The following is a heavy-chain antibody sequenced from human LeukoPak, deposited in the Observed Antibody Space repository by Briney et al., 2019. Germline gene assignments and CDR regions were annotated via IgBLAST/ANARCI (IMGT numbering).Heavy chain of an antibody. J-gene: IGHJ3*01. CDR3: ARSRDRYWDAFDV. Sequence: GGSLRLSCAASGFTFSRYWMNWARQAPGKGLEWVASINHNGNVNYYVDSVKGRFTISRDNAKNSLYLQMSNLRAEDTAVYYCARSRDRYWDAFDVWGQGTMVTVSS. CDR2: INHNGNVN. D-gene: IGHD1-14*01. CDR1: GFTFSRYW. V-gene: IGHV3-7*03.